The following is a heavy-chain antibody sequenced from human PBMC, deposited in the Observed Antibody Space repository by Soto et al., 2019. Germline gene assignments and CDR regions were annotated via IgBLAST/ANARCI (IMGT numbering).Heavy chain of an antibody. Sequence: SETLSLTCAVYGGSFSGYYWSWIRQPPGKGLEWIGEINHSGSTNYNPSLKSRVTISVDTSKNQFSLKLSSVTAADTAVYYCARVWFGELSKNYYYYYMDVWGKGTTVTVSS. D-gene: IGHD3-10*01. CDR3: ARVWFGELSKNYYYYYMDV. J-gene: IGHJ6*03. V-gene: IGHV4-34*01. CDR2: INHSGST. CDR1: GGSFSGYY.